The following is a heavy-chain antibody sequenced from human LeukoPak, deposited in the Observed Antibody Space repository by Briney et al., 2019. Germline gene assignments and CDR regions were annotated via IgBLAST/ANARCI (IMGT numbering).Heavy chain of an antibody. CDR2: ISGSGGST. CDR3: AKVLRFLEWPLPGYMDV. V-gene: IGHV3-23*01. D-gene: IGHD3-3*01. J-gene: IGHJ6*03. Sequence: GGSLRLSCAASGFTFSSYSMNWVRQAPGKGLEWVSAISGSGGSTYYADSVKGRFTISRDNSKNTLYLQMNSLRAEDTAVYYCAKVLRFLEWPLPGYMDVWGKGTTVTVSS. CDR1: GFTFSSYS.